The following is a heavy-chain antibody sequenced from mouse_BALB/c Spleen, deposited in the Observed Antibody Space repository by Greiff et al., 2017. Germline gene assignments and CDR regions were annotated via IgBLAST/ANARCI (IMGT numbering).Heavy chain of an antibody. CDR3: ARRDGNLYYAMDY. J-gene: IGHJ4*01. CDR1: GFTFSDYY. V-gene: IGHV5-4*02. Sequence: EVKLVESGGGLVKPGGSLKLSCAASGFTFSDYYMYWVRQTPEKRLEWVATISDGGSYTYYPDSVKGRFTISRDNAKNNLYLQMSSLKSEDTAMYYCARRDGNLYYAMDYWGQGTSVTVSS. CDR2: ISDGGSYT. D-gene: IGHD2-3*01.